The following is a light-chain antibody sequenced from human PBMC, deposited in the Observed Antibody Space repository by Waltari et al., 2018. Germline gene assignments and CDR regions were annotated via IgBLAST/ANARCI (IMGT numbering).Light chain of an antibody. CDR1: QAITNY. CDR2: AVY. J-gene: IGKJ3*01. Sequence: DIQMTQSPSSLSASVGDRVTISCRASQAITNYLNWYQQKPGKAPKLLIYAVYTLQSGVPSRFSGSGSGADFNLTISSLQPEDFATYYCQQSYSSPRVTFGPGTKVDIK. V-gene: IGKV1-39*01. CDR3: QQSYSSPRVT.